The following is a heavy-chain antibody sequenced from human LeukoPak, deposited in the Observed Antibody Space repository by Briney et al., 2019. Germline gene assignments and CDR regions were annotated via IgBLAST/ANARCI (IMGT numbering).Heavy chain of an antibody. Sequence: GGSLRLSCGASGFAFSSHGMHWVRQAPRKGLEWLTIIWYDGSEKYYADSVKGRFTVSRDNSKNTVYLQMNSLRAEDTAVYYCGKDLGSSARYLDRVDYWGQGTLVTVSS. CDR3: GKDLGSSARYLDRVDY. CDR1: GFAFSSHG. D-gene: IGHD2-2*01. J-gene: IGHJ4*02. CDR2: IWYDGSEK. V-gene: IGHV3-33*06.